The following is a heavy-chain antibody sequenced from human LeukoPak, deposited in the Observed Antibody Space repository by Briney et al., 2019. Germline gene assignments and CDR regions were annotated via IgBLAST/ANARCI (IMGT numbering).Heavy chain of an antibody. D-gene: IGHD6-6*01. V-gene: IGHV5-51*01. CDR1: GSRFTKYW. J-gene: IGHJ3*02. CDR3: ARQRGSSSTFYAFDI. CDR2: IYPGDSDA. Sequence: GESLQIACQGSGSRFTKYWIGWLGQLHGKGLEGMGIIYPGDSDARYSPSLEGQVTISADKSISTAYPQWSSLKASDTAMYYCARQRGSSSTFYAFDIWGQGTMVTVSS.